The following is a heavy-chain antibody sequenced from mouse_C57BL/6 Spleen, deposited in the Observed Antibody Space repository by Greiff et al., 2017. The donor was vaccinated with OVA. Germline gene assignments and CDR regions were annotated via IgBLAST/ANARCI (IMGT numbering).Heavy chain of an antibody. CDR2: ISSGSSTI. D-gene: IGHD2-1*01. V-gene: IGHV5-17*01. Sequence: VVEWVAYISSGSSTIYYADTVKGRFTISRDNAKNTLFLQMTSLRSEDTAMYYCAREGNYALYWYFDVWGTGTTVTVSS. J-gene: IGHJ1*03. CDR3: AREGNYALYWYFDV.